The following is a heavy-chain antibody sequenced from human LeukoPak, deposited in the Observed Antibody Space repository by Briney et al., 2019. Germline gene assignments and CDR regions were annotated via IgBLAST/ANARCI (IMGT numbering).Heavy chain of an antibody. CDR2: IYYSGIT. CDR3: AREGSYSSGCPED. Sequence: KSSETLSLTCTVSGGSISSGGYYWSWIRQHPGKGLEWIGYIYYSGITYYNPSLKSRVTISVDTSKNQFSLKLSSVTAADTAVYYCAREGSYSSGCPEDWGQGTLVTVSS. J-gene: IGHJ4*02. CDR1: GGSISSGGYY. D-gene: IGHD6-19*01. V-gene: IGHV4-31*03.